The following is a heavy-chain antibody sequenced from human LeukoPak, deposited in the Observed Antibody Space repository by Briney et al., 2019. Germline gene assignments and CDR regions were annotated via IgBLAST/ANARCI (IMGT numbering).Heavy chain of an antibody. Sequence: SETLSLTCTVSGGSISSSSYYWGWIRQPPGKGLEWIGSIYYSGSTYYNPSLKSRVTISVDTSKNQFSLKLSSVTAADTAVYYCARSPTPITIFGVVTPFDIWGQGTMVTVSS. CDR2: IYYSGST. CDR3: ARSPTPITIFGVVTPFDI. D-gene: IGHD3-3*01. CDR1: GGSISSSSYY. V-gene: IGHV4-39*01. J-gene: IGHJ3*02.